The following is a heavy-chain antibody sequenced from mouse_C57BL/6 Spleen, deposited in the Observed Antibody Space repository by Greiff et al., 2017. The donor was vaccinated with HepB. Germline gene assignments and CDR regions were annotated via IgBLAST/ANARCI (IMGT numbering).Heavy chain of an antibody. CDR2: SRNKANDYTT. CDR3: ARDDGYYGSSSFAY. D-gene: IGHD1-1*01. Sequence: EVKLMESGGGLVQSGRSLRLSCATSGFTFSDFYMEWVRQAPGKGLEWIAASRNKANDYTTEYSASVKGRFIVSRDTSQSILYLQMNALRAEDTAIYYCARDDGYYGSSSFAYWGQGTLVTVSA. CDR1: GFTFSDFY. V-gene: IGHV7-1*01. J-gene: IGHJ3*01.